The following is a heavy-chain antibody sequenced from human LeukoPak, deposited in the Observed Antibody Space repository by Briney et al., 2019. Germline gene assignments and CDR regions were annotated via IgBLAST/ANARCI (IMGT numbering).Heavy chain of an antibody. Sequence: SETLSLTCTVSGYSISSGHYWGWIRQPPGKGLEWIGSMYHSGSTYYNPPLKSRVTISEDTSKNQFSLKLRSVTAADTAVYYCARVGYDYVWGNYFFEYWGQGALVTVSS. D-gene: IGHD3-16*01. CDR1: GYSISSGHY. J-gene: IGHJ4*02. CDR2: MYHSGST. V-gene: IGHV4-38-2*02. CDR3: ARVGYDYVWGNYFFEY.